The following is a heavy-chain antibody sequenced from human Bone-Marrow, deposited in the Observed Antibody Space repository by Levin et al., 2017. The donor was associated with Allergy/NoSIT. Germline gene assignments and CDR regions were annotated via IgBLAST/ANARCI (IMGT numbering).Heavy chain of an antibody. CDR1: AFTFSTYT. CDR2: ISSSSSYI. D-gene: IGHD3-22*01. J-gene: IGHJ4*02. Sequence: GESLKISCAASAFTFSTYTMNWVRQAPGKGLEWVSSISSSSSYIYYAESVKGRFTISRDNAKNSVYLLMNSLRAEDTALYYCARGLGDDSSGYYYFDYWGQGTLVTVSS. V-gene: IGHV3-21*01. CDR3: ARGLGDDSSGYYYFDY.